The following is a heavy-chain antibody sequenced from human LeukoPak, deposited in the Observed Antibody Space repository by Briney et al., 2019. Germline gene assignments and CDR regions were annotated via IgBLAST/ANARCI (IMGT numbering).Heavy chain of an antibody. V-gene: IGHV3-48*02. CDR2: ISSGSSNI. CDR1: GFTFSSYG. D-gene: IGHD3-10*01. Sequence: PGGSLRLSCAASGFTFSSYGMNWVRQAPGKGLEWVSYISSGSSNINYAGSVKGRFTISRDNVKNSLYLQMNSLRDEDTAVYFCARVHLWFGELLPSSWGQGTLVTVSS. J-gene: IGHJ5*02. CDR3: ARVHLWFGELLPSS.